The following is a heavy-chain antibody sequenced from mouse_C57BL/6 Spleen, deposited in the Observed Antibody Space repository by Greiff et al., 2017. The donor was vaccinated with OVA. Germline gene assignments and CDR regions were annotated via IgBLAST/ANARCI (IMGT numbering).Heavy chain of an antibody. Sequence: VQLQESGAELVRPGTSVKVSCKASGYAFTNYLIEWVKQRPGQGLEWIGVINPGSGGTNYNEKFKGKATLTADKSSSTAYMQLSSLTSEDSAVYFCARGGSSHYAMDYWGQGTSVTVSS. D-gene: IGHD1-1*01. CDR3: ARGGSSHYAMDY. J-gene: IGHJ4*01. CDR1: GYAFTNYL. V-gene: IGHV1-54*01. CDR2: INPGSGGT.